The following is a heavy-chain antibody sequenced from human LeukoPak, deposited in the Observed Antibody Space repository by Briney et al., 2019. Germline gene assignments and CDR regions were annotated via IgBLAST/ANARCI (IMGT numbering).Heavy chain of an antibody. CDR3: AKDSSSSGWASTTDY. J-gene: IGHJ4*02. D-gene: IGHD6-19*01. V-gene: IGHV3-23*01. CDR1: GFTFSSYA. CDR2: ISGSGVTT. Sequence: GGSLRLSCVASGFTFSSYAMSWVRQAPGKGLEWVSAISGSGVTTHYTDSVKGRFTVSRDNSENTVFLQMNSLRAEGTAIYNCAKDSSSSGWASTTDYWGQGTLVTVSS.